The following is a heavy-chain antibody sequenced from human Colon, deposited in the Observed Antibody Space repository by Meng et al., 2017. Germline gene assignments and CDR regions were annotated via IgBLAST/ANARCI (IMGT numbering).Heavy chain of an antibody. J-gene: IGHJ4*02. D-gene: IGHD3-3*01. CDR2: IFHSGST. V-gene: IGHV4-4*03. CDR3: AAIFGLGPGY. Sequence: VRPQVAGPGLVKPPGSLSLTCDVSGGSINSSDWWRWVRQPPGKGLEWIAEIFHSGSTNYKSHLKSRATISVDRSKNQFSLMLHSVTAADTAVYYCAAIFGLGPGYWGQGTLVTVSS. CDR1: GGSINSSDW.